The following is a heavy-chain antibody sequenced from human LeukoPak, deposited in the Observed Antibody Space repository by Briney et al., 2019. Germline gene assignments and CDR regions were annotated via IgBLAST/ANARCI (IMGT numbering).Heavy chain of an antibody. V-gene: IGHV4-34*01. D-gene: IGHD4-11*01. CDR3: ATPRDYGNYYITF. Sequence: PSETLSLTCAVYGGSFSDYYWSWIRQPPGKGLEWIGEINHSVSTNYNPSLKSRVTISVDTSKKKFSLKLSSVTAADTAVYYCATPRDYGNYYITFWGQGTPVTVSS. CDR1: GGSFSDYY. CDR2: INHSVST. J-gene: IGHJ4*02.